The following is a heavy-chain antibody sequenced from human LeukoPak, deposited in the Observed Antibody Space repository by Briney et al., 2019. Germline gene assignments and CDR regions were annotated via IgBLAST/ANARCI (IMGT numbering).Heavy chain of an antibody. Sequence: PGGSPRLSCAASGFSFNSYAMHWVRQAPGKGLEWVAVTSYDGSNKFYADSVKGRFTISRDNSKNTLYLQMNSLRAEDTAVYYCARVGHYYDRNWFDPWGQGTLVTASS. D-gene: IGHD3-22*01. V-gene: IGHV3-30-3*01. J-gene: IGHJ5*02. CDR2: TSYDGSNK. CDR3: ARVGHYYDRNWFDP. CDR1: GFSFNSYA.